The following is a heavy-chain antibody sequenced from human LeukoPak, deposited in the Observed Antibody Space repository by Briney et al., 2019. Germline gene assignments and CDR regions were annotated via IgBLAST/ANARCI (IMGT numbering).Heavy chain of an antibody. CDR3: ARVGVGNPNSSSLDY. CDR2: IRYDGSNK. D-gene: IGHD6-13*01. CDR1: GFTFSSYG. J-gene: IGHJ4*02. Sequence: QPGGSLRLSCAASGFTFSSYGMHWVRQAPGKGLEWVAFIRYDGSNKYYADSVKGRFTISRDNSKNTLYLQMNSLRAEDTAVYYCARVGVGNPNSSSLDYWGQGTLVTVSS. V-gene: IGHV3-30*02.